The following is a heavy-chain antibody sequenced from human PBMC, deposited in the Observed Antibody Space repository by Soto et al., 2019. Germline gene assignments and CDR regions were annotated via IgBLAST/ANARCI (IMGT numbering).Heavy chain of an antibody. D-gene: IGHD3-10*01. Sequence: QVQLVQSGAEVKKPGASVKVSCKASGYTFTSYDISWVRQATGQVLEWMGWMNPNNGNTDYAPKFQGRVTMTMNTSIGTAYMELSSLRSEDTAVYYCARSPRNYYALGSYSYFRHCGQGTLVTVSS. CDR1: GYTFTSYD. CDR3: ARSPRNYYALGSYSYFRH. J-gene: IGHJ1*01. CDR2: MNPNNGNT. V-gene: IGHV1-8*01.